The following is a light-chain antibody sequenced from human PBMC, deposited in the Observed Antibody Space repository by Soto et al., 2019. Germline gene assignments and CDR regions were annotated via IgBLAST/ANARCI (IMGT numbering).Light chain of an antibody. CDR1: QGVRNY. V-gene: IGKV1-33*01. CDR2: GTF. Sequence: DFRMTQSPSSLSASVGDRVIITCQARQGVRNYVNWYQQKAGKAPKLLIYGTFNLETGVPSRFSGSRSGTDFTFTITSLQPEDIATYYCQQYDDLPPMYAFGQGTKLEIK. CDR3: QQYDDLPPMYA. J-gene: IGKJ2*01.